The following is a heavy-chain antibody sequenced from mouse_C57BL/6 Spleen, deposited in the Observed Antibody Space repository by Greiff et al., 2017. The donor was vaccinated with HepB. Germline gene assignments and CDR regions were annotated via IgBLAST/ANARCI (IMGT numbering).Heavy chain of an antibody. CDR3: ARRNDYDGAWFAY. J-gene: IGHJ3*01. V-gene: IGHV1-22*01. CDR2: INPNNGGT. Sequence: EVQRVESGPELVKPGASVKMSCKASGYTFTDYNMHWVKQSHGKSLEWIGYINPNNGGTSYNQKFKGKATLTVNKSSSTAYMELRSLTSEDSAVYYCARRNDYDGAWFAYWGQGTLVTVSA. CDR1: GYTFTDYN. D-gene: IGHD2-4*01.